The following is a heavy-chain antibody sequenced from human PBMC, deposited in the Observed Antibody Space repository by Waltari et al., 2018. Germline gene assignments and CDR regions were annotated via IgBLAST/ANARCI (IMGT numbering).Heavy chain of an antibody. CDR3: ATTPDSSGYLYYFDY. CDR1: GGSISSSSYS. J-gene: IGHJ4*02. Sequence: QLQLQESGPGLVKPSETLSLTCTVYGGSISSSSYSWGWIRQPPGKGLEWIGSIYYSGSTYYNPSLKSRVTISVDTSKNQFSLKLSSVTAADTAVYYCATTPDSSGYLYYFDYWGQGTLVTVSS. V-gene: IGHV4-39*01. CDR2: IYYSGST. D-gene: IGHD3-22*01.